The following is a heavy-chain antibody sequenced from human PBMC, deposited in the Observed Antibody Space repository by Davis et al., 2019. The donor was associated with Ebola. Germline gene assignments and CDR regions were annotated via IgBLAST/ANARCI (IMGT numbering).Heavy chain of an antibody. V-gene: IGHV3-33*01. D-gene: IGHD6-19*01. J-gene: IGHJ6*02. CDR2: IWYDGSNK. CDR3: ARDVATKQWLGTYYYYYGMDV. CDR1: GFTFSSYG. Sequence: GESLKISCAASGFTFSSYGMHWVRQAPGKGLEWVAVIWYDGSNKYYADSVKGRFTISRDNSKNTLYLQMNSLRAEDTAVYYCARDVATKQWLGTYYYYYGMDVWGQGTTVTVSS.